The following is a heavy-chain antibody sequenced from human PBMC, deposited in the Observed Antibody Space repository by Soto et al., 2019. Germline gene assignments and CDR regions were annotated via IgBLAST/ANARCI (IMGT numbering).Heavy chain of an antibody. CDR2: IYYSGST. D-gene: IGHD1-26*01. CDR3: ASPPFSGSYYAFDI. Sequence: SQTLSLTCTVSGGSISSSSYYWGWIRQPPGKGLEWIGSIYYSGSTYYNPSLKSRVTISVDTSKNQFSLKLSSVTAADTAVYYCASPPFSGSYYAFDIWGQGTMVTVSS. J-gene: IGHJ3*02. V-gene: IGHV4-39*01. CDR1: GGSISSSSYY.